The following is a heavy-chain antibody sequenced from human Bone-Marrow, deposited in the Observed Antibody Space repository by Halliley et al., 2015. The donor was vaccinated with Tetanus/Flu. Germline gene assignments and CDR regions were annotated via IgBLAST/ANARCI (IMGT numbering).Heavy chain of an antibody. V-gene: IGHV4-31*02. CDR3: ARAPYYYGSGSYSDL. Sequence: IGYTYYSGSPYSHPSLQGRVTISVDTSRNQFSLRLSSVTAADTAVYYCARAPYYYGSGSYSDLWGQGTLVTLSS. J-gene: IGHJ5*02. CDR2: TYYSGSP. D-gene: IGHD3-10*01.